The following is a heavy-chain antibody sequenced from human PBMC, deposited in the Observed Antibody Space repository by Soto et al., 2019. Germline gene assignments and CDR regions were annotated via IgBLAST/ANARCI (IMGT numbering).Heavy chain of an antibody. J-gene: IGHJ5*02. CDR2: IYYTGST. CDR3: ARGSDALHWFDP. V-gene: IGHV4-59*01. CDR1: GVSISGYY. Sequence: SETLSLTCNVSGVSISGYYWIWIRQPPGKGLEWIGYIYYTGSTKYNPSLKSRVTISVDTSKNQFSLKLSSVTAADTAVYYCARGSDALHWFDPWGQGALVTVSS.